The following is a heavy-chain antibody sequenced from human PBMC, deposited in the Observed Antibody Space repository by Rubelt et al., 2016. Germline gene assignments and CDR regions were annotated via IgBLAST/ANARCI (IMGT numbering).Heavy chain of an antibody. Sequence: QVQLVQSGAEVKKPGASVKVSCKASGYTFTSYGISWVRQAPGQGLEWMGWISAYNGNTNYAQKVQGRVTMTTDTSTGTAYMERRSLRSDDTAVYYCARDRIRIAARQGWYFDLWGRGTLVTVSS. J-gene: IGHJ2*01. CDR3: ARDRIRIAARQGWYFDL. V-gene: IGHV1-18*01. CDR2: ISAYNGNT. CDR1: GYTFTSYG. D-gene: IGHD6-6*01.